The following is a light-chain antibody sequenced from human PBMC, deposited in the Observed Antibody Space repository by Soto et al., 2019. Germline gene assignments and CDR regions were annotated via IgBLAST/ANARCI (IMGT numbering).Light chain of an antibody. Sequence: DIQMTQSPSTLSASVGDRVTITCRASQSISDSLAWYQQKPGKAPKLLIYEASSLKSGDTSRFSGSRSGTGYTLTVSSLQPDDFATYYCQQYNGYWTFGQGTKVEIK. CDR2: EAS. J-gene: IGKJ1*01. V-gene: IGKV1-5*03. CDR1: QSISDS. CDR3: QQYNGYWT.